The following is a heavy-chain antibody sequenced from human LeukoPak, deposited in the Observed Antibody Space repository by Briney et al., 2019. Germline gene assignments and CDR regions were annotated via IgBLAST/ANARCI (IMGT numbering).Heavy chain of an antibody. J-gene: IGHJ6*03. CDR2: TSTHGTST. CDR3: LAGYYYYYMDV. Sequence: GGSLRLSCAASGFTFNNYWMHWVRQAPGKGLVWVARTSTHGTSTNYADSVKGRFIISRDNANNTLYLQMNGLRDEDTGVYYALAGYYYYYMDVWGKGTTVTVSS. V-gene: IGHV3-74*01. D-gene: IGHD6-13*01. CDR1: GFTFNNYW.